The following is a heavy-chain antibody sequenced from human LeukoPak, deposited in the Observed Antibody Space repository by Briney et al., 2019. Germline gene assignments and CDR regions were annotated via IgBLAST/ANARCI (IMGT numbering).Heavy chain of an antibody. D-gene: IGHD4-11*01. J-gene: IGHJ4*02. CDR2: IIPIFGTA. CDR1: GGTFSSYA. Sequence: GASVKVSCKASGGTFSSYAISWVRQAPEQGLEWMGGIIPIFGTANYAQKFQGRVTITADESTSTAYMELSSLRSEDTAVYYCARVLIGDDYSNYENDYWGQGTLVTVSS. CDR3: ARVLIGDDYSNYENDY. V-gene: IGHV1-69*13.